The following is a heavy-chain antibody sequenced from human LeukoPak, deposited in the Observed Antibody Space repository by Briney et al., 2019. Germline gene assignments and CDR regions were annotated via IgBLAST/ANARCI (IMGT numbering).Heavy chain of an antibody. Sequence: ASVKVSCKASGYTFTGYYMHWVRQAPGQGLEWMGWINPNSGGTNYAQKFQGRVTMTRDTSISTAYMELSRLRSDDTAVYYCARGGSITMVRGVIQPGYYYYYYMDVWGKGTTVTVSS. CDR3: ARGGSITMVRGVIQPGYYYYYYMDV. CDR1: GYTFTGYY. CDR2: INPNSGGT. V-gene: IGHV1-2*02. J-gene: IGHJ6*03. D-gene: IGHD3-10*01.